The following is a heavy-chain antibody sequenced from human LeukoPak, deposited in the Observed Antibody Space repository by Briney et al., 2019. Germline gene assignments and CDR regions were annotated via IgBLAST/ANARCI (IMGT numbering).Heavy chain of an antibody. V-gene: IGHV3-7*01. Sequence: AGGSLRLSCVASRFTFSNYWMTWVRQAPGKGLERVANIKKDGTETYYMESVRGRFTISRDNDRNSLYLQMNSLTVEDTAVYYCARDMGWQQFDQWGQGTLVTVSS. CDR2: IKKDGTET. CDR1: RFTFSNYW. D-gene: IGHD5-24*01. J-gene: IGHJ4*02. CDR3: ARDMGWQQFDQ.